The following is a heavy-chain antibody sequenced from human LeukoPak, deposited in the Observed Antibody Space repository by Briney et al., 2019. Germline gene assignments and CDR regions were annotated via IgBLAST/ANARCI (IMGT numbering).Heavy chain of an antibody. Sequence: PGGSLRLSCAASGFTFSSYSMNWVRQAPGKGLEWVSSISSSSSYIYYADSVKGRFTISRDNSKNTLYLQMNSLRAEDTAVYSCAKDERIAVAGGNYYYYYMDVWGKGTTVTISS. J-gene: IGHJ6*03. V-gene: IGHV3-21*01. CDR3: AKDERIAVAGGNYYYYYMDV. CDR1: GFTFSSYS. D-gene: IGHD6-19*01. CDR2: ISSSSSYI.